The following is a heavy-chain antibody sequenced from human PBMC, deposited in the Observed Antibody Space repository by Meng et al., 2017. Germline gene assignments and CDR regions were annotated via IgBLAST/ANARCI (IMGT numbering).Heavy chain of an antibody. D-gene: IGHD2-15*01. CDR2: ISYDGSNK. CDR3: ARDLGCGGGSCYRYYYGMDV. J-gene: IGHJ6*02. Sequence: GGSLRLSCAASGSTFSSYAMHWVRQAPGKGLEWVAVISYDGSNKYYADSVKGRFTISRDNSKNTLYLQMNSLRAEDTAVYYCARDLGCGGGSCYRYYYGMDVWGQGTTVTVSS. V-gene: IGHV3-30*01. CDR1: GSTFSSYA.